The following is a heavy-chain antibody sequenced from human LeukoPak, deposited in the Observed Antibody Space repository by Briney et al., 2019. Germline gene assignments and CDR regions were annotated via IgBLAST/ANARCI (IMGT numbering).Heavy chain of an antibody. V-gene: IGHV3-49*04. CDR1: GFTFGDYT. J-gene: IGHJ4*02. CDR2: IRNQLSDGTA. CDR3: ARDMYSSGWYNFDY. Sequence: GGSLRLSCTSSGFTFGDYTMNWVRQAPGKGLEWVGFIRNQLSDGTAEYAASVKDRFTISRDDSKSIAYLQMNSLTTEDTAVYYCARDMYSSGWYNFDYWGQGTLVTVSS. D-gene: IGHD6-19*01.